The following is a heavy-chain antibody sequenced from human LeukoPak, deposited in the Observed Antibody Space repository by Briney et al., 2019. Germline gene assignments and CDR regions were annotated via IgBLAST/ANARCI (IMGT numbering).Heavy chain of an antibody. CDR1: GYTFTGYY. CDR2: INPNSGGT. Sequence: GASVKVSCKASGYTFTGYYMHWVRQAPGQGLEWMGWINPNSGGTNYAQKFQGRVTMTRDTSISTAYMELSRLRSDDTAVYYCARDLYYYDSSGYYQTWGQGTLVTVSS. D-gene: IGHD3-22*01. CDR3: ARDLYYYDSSGYYQT. V-gene: IGHV1-2*02. J-gene: IGHJ5*02.